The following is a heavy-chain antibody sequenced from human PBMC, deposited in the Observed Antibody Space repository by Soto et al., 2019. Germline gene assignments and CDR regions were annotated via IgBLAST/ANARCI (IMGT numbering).Heavy chain of an antibody. D-gene: IGHD3-10*01. V-gene: IGHV2-5*02. CDR2: IYWDDDK. CDR1: GFSLSTTGVG. Sequence: QITLKESGPTLVRPTQTLTLTCTFSGFSLSTTGVGVGWIRQPPGKALEWLALIYWDDDKRYSPSLKGRLTITKDTSKNEVILTMTNMDPVDTARYYFAHRLPHYGLGRERGTWFDPWGQRTLVTVSS. J-gene: IGHJ5*02. CDR3: AHRLPHYGLGRERGTWFDP.